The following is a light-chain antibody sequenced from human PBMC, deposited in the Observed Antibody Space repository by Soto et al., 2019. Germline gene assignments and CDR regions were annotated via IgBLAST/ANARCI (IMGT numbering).Light chain of an antibody. CDR2: EVN. J-gene: IGLJ1*01. CDR1: GSDIGGYNF. Sequence: QAALTQPPSASGSPGQSVTISCTGTGSDIGGYNFVSWYQQRPGKVHKLIIYEVNKRPSGVPDRFSGSKSGNTASLTVSGLQADDEADYYCSSFAGTNNRYVFGTGTKVTVL. V-gene: IGLV2-8*01. CDR3: SSFAGTNNRYV.